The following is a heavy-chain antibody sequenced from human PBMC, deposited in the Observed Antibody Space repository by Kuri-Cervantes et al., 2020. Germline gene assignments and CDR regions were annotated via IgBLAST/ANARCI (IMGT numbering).Heavy chain of an antibody. Sequence: GESLKISCAASGFTFSSYAIHWVRQAPGKGLEWVAVISYDGSNKYYADSVKGRFTISRDNSKNTLYLQMNSLRAEDTAVYYCARGGDLGELSRWGQGTLVTVSS. D-gene: IGHD3-16*01. V-gene: IGHV3-30-3*01. J-gene: IGHJ4*02. CDR2: ISYDGSNK. CDR3: ARGGDLGELSR. CDR1: GFTFSSYA.